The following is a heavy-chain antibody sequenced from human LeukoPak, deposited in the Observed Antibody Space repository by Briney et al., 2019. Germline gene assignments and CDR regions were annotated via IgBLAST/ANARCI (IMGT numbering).Heavy chain of an antibody. J-gene: IGHJ5*02. CDR3: TRELAS. CDR1: GFIFSNYR. V-gene: IGHV3-48*01. CDR2: ISSTSDTI. Sequence: GGSLRRSCATSGFIFSNYRMNWVRQAPGKGLEWVSYISSTSDTIYYVDSVKVRFTISRDNAKNSLYLQMNSLRVDDTAVYYCTRELASWGQGTLVTVSS.